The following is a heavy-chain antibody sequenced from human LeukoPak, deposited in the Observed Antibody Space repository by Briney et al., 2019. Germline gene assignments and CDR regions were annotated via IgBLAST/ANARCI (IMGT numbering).Heavy chain of an antibody. J-gene: IGHJ4*02. CDR1: GFTFGDYA. V-gene: IGHV3-49*03. CDR3: TRVRYSSSCLPDY. Sequence: GGSLRLSCTASGFTFGDYAMSWFRQAPGKGLEWVGFIRSKAYGGTTEYAASVKGRFTISRDDSKSIAYLQMNSLKTEDTAVYYCTRVRYSSSCLPDYWGQGTLVTVSS. CDR2: IRSKAYGGTT. D-gene: IGHD6-13*01.